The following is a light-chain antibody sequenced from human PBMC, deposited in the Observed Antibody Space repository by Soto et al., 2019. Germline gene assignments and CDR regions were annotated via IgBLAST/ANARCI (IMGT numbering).Light chain of an antibody. J-gene: IGKJ1*01. Sequence: EIVLTQSPGTLSLSPGERAILSCRASQSVSNNYLAWYQQKPGQAPRLLIYGASNRATGIPDRFSGSGSGTDFTLTISRLEPEDFAVYYCQQRGAFGQGTKVDIK. CDR2: GAS. CDR3: QQRGA. V-gene: IGKV3-20*01. CDR1: QSVSNNY.